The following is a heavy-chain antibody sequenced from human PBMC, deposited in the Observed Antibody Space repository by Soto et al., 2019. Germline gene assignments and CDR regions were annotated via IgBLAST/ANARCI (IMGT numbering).Heavy chain of an antibody. Sequence: QVQLVQSGAEVKKPGASVKVSCRTSGYTFPRYAVHWVRQAPGQRLEWMGWINAGDGITQYSQKFQGRVTISTDTSASTAYMEMTSLSSEDTAVYYCARDRAYCGGDCAYYDSWGQGTLVTVSS. V-gene: IGHV1-3*01. CDR2: INAGDGIT. J-gene: IGHJ4*02. CDR3: ARDRAYCGGDCAYYDS. CDR1: GYTFPRYA. D-gene: IGHD2-21*02.